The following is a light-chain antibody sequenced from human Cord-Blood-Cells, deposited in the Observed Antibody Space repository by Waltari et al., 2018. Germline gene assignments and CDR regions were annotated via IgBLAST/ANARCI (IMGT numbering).Light chain of an antibody. Sequence: EIVLTQSPGTLSLSPGERATLSCRASQSVSSSYLAWYQQKPGQAPRLLIYGVSSRATGIPDRFSGSGSGTDFILTISRLEPEDFAVYYCQQYGSSPGTFGQGTKVEIK. CDR3: QQYGSSPGT. V-gene: IGKV3-20*01. J-gene: IGKJ1*01. CDR2: GVS. CDR1: QSVSSSY.